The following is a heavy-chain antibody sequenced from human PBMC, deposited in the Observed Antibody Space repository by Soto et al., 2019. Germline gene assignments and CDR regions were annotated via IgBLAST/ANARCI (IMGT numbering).Heavy chain of an antibody. Sequence: ASETLSLTCTVSGGSISSGGYYWSWIRQHPGKGLEWIGYIYYSGSTYYNPSLKSRVTISVDTSKNQFSLKLSSVTAADTAVYYCAREEPITGTLDYWGQGTLVTVSS. D-gene: IGHD1-20*01. CDR2: IYYSGST. V-gene: IGHV4-31*03. CDR3: AREEPITGTLDY. CDR1: GGSISSGGYY. J-gene: IGHJ4*02.